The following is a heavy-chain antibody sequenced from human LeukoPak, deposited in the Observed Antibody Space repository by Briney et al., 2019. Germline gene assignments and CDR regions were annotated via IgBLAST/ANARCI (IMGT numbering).Heavy chain of an antibody. Sequence: SETLSLTCTDSGGTITRGAFSWSWIRQPPGKGLEWIGYIFHSGNTYYNPSLKSRVTISIDRSKNQFSLRLSSVTAADTAVYYCARGCRSTSCSTGNLDYWGQGTLVTVSS. CDR2: IFHSGNT. V-gene: IGHV4-30-2*01. D-gene: IGHD2-2*01. CDR1: GGTITRGAFS. CDR3: ARGCRSTSCSTGNLDY. J-gene: IGHJ4*02.